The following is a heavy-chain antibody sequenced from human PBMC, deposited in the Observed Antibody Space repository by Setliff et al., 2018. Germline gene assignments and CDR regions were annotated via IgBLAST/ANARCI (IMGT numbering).Heavy chain of an antibody. Sequence: HPGGSLRLSCAASGFAFNTYWMHWVRQVPGKGLVWVARINGDGSVANYADAVKGRFTISRDNAKNTLSLQMNTLKAEDTAVYYCARGSKSSTSSRNYYYMDVWGKGTTVTVSS. D-gene: IGHD2-2*01. J-gene: IGHJ6*03. CDR1: GFAFNTYW. CDR2: INGDGSVA. CDR3: ARGSKSSTSSRNYYYMDV. V-gene: IGHV3-74*01.